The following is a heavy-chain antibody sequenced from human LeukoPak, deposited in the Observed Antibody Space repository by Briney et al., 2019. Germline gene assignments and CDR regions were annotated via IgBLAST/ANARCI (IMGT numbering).Heavy chain of an antibody. Sequence: SETLSRTCTVSGASISSYYWSWIRQPPGKGLEWLGYIYYSGSTNYNPSLKSRVTISVDTSKNQFSLRLSSVTAADTAVYYCARHRYYYDSSGYYYQPWGQGTLVTVSS. D-gene: IGHD3-22*01. CDR1: GASISSYY. V-gene: IGHV4-59*01. J-gene: IGHJ5*02. CDR3: ARHRYYYDSSGYYYQP. CDR2: IYYSGST.